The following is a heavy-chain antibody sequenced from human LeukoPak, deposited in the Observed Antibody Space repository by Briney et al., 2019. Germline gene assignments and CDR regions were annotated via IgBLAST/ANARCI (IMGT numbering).Heavy chain of an antibody. V-gene: IGHV3-23*01. D-gene: IGHD3-22*01. Sequence: GGSLRLSCAASGFTFSSYWMSWVRQAPGKGLEWVSAISGSGGSTYYADSVKGRFTISRDNSKNTLYLQMNSLRAEDTAVYYCAKEASHYYDSSGYADYWGQGTLVTVSS. CDR3: AKEASHYYDSSGYADY. J-gene: IGHJ4*02. CDR1: GFTFSSYW. CDR2: ISGSGGST.